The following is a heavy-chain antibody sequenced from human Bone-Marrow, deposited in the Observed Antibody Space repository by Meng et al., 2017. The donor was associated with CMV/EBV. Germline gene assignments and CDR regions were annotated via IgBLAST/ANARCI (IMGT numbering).Heavy chain of an antibody. Sequence: GESLKISCAASGFTFSSYAMHWVRQAPGKGLEWVAVISYDGSNKYYADSVKGRFTISRDNSKNTLYLQMNSLRAEDTAVYYCARLKGDPDYYYYGMDVWGKGTTVTVSS. CDR2: ISYDGSNK. CDR1: GFTFSSYA. D-gene: IGHD2-21*01. J-gene: IGHJ6*04. V-gene: IGHV3-30-3*01. CDR3: ARLKGDPDYYYYGMDV.